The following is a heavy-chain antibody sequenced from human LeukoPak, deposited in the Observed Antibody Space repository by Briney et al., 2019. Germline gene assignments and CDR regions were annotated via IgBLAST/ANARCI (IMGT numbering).Heavy chain of an antibody. CDR3: ARHYRYYDSSGYLGA. V-gene: IGHV4-59*08. D-gene: IGHD3-22*01. CDR2: IYYSGST. CDR1: GGSFSGYY. J-gene: IGHJ5*02. Sequence: KPSETLSLTCAVYGGSFSGYYWSWIRQPPGKGLEWIGYIYYSGSTNYNPSLKSRVTISVDTSKNQFSLKLSSVTAADTAVYYCARHYRYYDSSGYLGAWGQGTLVTVSS.